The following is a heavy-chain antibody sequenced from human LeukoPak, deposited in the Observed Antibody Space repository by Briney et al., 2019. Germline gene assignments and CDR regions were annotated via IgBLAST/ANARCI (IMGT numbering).Heavy chain of an antibody. CDR1: GGSISSGGYY. J-gene: IGHJ6*02. CDR2: IYYSGST. D-gene: IGHD5-18*01. V-gene: IGHV4-31*03. CDR3: ARDREIQLWPPYGMDV. Sequence: PSETLSLTCTVSGGSISSGGYYWSWIRQHPGKGLEWIGYIYYSGSTYYNPSLKSRVTISVDTSKNQFSLKLSSVTAADTAVYYCARDREIQLWPPYGMDVWGQGTTVTVSS.